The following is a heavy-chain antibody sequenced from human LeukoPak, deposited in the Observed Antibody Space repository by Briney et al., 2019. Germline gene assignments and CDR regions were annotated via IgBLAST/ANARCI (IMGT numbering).Heavy chain of an antibody. CDR1: GFTFSSYA. D-gene: IGHD3-22*01. Sequence: PGGSLRLSCVASGFTFSSYAMSWVRQAPGKGLEWVSIISASGGSTYYADSVKGRFTISRDNSKNTLYPQMNSLRAEDTAVYYCAKGRSSGSPYYFDYWGQGTLVTVSS. CDR2: ISASGGST. J-gene: IGHJ4*02. CDR3: AKGRSSGSPYYFDY. V-gene: IGHV3-23*01.